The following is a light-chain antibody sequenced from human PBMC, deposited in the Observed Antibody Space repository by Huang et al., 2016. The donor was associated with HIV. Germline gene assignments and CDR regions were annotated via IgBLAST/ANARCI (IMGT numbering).Light chain of an antibody. CDR1: QSVSSN. V-gene: IGKV3-15*01. Sequence: EIVMTQFPATLSVSPGEGATLSCGASQSVSSNLAWYQQKPGKGPRLLIYGASTRATGIPARFSGSGSGTDFTLIITSLQSEDFAVYYCQHYNNWPYTFGQGTKLEIK. CDR2: GAS. CDR3: QHYNNWPYT. J-gene: IGKJ2*01.